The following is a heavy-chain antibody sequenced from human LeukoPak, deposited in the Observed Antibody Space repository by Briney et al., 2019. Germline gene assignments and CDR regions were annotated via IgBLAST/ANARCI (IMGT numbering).Heavy chain of an antibody. CDR1: GFTFSRNG. V-gene: IGHV3-23*01. J-gene: IGHJ4*02. CDR2: ISGSGGNT. CDR3: ARSFAY. Sequence: GSLRLSCAASGFTFSRNGMTWVRQAPGKGLEWVSAISGSGGNTYYADSVKGRFTISRDNAKNSLYLQMNSLRAEDTAVYYCARSFAYWGQGTLVTVSS.